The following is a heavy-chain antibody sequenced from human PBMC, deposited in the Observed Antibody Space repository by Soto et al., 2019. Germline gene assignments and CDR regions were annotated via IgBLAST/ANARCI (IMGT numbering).Heavy chain of an antibody. Sequence: EVQLVDSGGGLVKPGGSLRLSCAASGFTFSNAWMNWVRQAPGKGLEWVGRIKSKTDGGTTDYAAPVKGRFTISRDDSKNTLYLQMNSLKTEDTAVYYCTTDPAYYYDMSPTDAFDIWGQGTMVTVSS. CDR2: IKSKTDGGTT. V-gene: IGHV3-15*07. CDR1: GFTFSNAW. CDR3: TTDPAYYYDMSPTDAFDI. D-gene: IGHD3-22*01. J-gene: IGHJ3*02.